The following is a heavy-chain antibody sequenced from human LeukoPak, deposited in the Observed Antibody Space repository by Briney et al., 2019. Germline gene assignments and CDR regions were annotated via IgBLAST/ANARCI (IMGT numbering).Heavy chain of an antibody. CDR3: ARSKGYSYGMDV. V-gene: IGHV3-21*01. D-gene: IGHD6-13*01. CDR2: ISSSSSYI. CDR1: GFTFSSYS. J-gene: IGHJ6*02. Sequence: GGSLRLSCAASGFTFSSYSMNWVRQAPGKGLEWVSSISSSSSYIYYADSVKGRFTISRDNAENSLYLQMNSLRAEDTAVYYCARSKGYSYGMDVWGQGTTVTVSS.